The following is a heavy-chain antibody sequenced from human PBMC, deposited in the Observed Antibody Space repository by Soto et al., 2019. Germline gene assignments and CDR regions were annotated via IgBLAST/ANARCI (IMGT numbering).Heavy chain of an antibody. D-gene: IGHD3-22*01. CDR2: ISAYNGNT. J-gene: IGHJ4*02. V-gene: IGHV1-18*01. CDR1: GYTFTSYG. Sequence: ASVKVSCKASGYTFTSYGISWVRQAPGQGLEWMGWISAYNGNTNYAQKLQGRVTMTTDTSTSTAYMELRSLRSDDTAVYYCARDESDYYDSSGHSLPTDYWGQGTLVTLSS. CDR3: ARDESDYYDSSGHSLPTDY.